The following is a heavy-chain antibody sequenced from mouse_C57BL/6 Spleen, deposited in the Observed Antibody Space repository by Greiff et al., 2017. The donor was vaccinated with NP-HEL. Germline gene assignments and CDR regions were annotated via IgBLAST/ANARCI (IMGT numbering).Heavy chain of an antibody. Sequence: QVQLQQPGAELVKPGASVKMSCKASGYTFTSYWITWVKQRPGQGLEWIGDIYPGSGSTNYNEKFKSKATLTVDTSSSTAYMQLSSLTSEDSAVYYCAHITTVVAPHYYAMDYWGQGTSVTVSS. V-gene: IGHV1-55*01. CDR3: AHITTVVAPHYYAMDY. CDR1: GYTFTSYW. J-gene: IGHJ4*01. CDR2: IYPGSGST. D-gene: IGHD1-1*01.